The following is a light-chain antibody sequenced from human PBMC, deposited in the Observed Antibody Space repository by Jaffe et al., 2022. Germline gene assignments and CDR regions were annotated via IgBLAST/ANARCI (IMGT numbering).Light chain of an antibody. J-gene: IGLJ1*01. CDR1: FSDVGAYDY. Sequence: QSALTQPRSVSGSPGQSVTISCTGTFSDVGAYDYVSWYQQHPGKAPKLMIYDVIKRPAGVPDLFSGSKSGNTASLTISGLQPDDEADYYCCSYAGSHTYVFGTGTTVTVL. CDR3: CSYAGSHTYV. V-gene: IGLV2-11*01. CDR2: DVI.